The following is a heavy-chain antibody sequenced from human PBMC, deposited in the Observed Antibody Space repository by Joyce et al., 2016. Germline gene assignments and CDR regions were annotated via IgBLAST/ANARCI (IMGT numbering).Heavy chain of an antibody. J-gene: IGHJ4*02. V-gene: IGHV4-4*02. CDR1: GVSIRISNW. CDR2: VYHNGNA. Sequence: QVGLQESGPTLVQPSGTLSLTCDVSGVSIRISNWWTWLRQPPGKCLEWIGEVYHNGNANYKPSLSSRVTISLGHAVTRFSLKLAAATAADTAVYYCTTRGVDFGGIVIPHYYFDYWGQGILVTVSS. D-gene: IGHD3-16*01. CDR3: TTRGVDFGGIVIPHYYFDY.